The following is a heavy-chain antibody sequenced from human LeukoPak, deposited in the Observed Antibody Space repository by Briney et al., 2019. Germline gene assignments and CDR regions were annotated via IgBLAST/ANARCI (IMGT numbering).Heavy chain of an antibody. J-gene: IGHJ6*03. Sequence: GGSLRLSCAASGFTVSDYSMAWVRQAPGKGLEWVANIKQDGSEKYYVDSVKGRFTISRDNAKNSLYLQMNSLRAEDTAVYYCARDRGYCSSTSCYAYYYYYMDVWGKGTTVTVSS. CDR1: GFTVSDYS. CDR3: ARDRGYCSSTSCYAYYYYYMDV. V-gene: IGHV3-7*01. CDR2: IKQDGSEK. D-gene: IGHD2-2*01.